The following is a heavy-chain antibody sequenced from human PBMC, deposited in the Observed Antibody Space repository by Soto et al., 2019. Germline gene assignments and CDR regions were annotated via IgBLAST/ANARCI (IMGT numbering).Heavy chain of an antibody. CDR1: GFTFDDYA. Sequence: GGSLRLSCAASGFTFDDYAMHWVRQAPGKGLEWVSGISWNSGSIGYADSVKGRFTISRDNAKNSLYLQMNSLRAEDTALYYCAKAGVIAAADYFDYWGQGTLVTVSS. D-gene: IGHD6-13*01. V-gene: IGHV3-9*01. CDR2: ISWNSGSI. CDR3: AKAGVIAAADYFDY. J-gene: IGHJ4*02.